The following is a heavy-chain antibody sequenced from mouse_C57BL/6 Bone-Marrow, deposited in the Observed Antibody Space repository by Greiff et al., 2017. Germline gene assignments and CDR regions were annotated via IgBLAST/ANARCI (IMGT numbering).Heavy chain of an antibody. D-gene: IGHD2-3*01. J-gene: IGHJ1*03. Sequence: QVQLQQPGAELVRPGTSVKLSCKASGYTFTSYWMHWVKQRPGQGLEWIGVIDPSDSYTNYNQKFKGKATVTVDTSSSTAYMQLSSLTSEDSAVYYCARWLLLYWYFDVWGTGTTVTVSS. V-gene: IGHV1-59*01. CDR2: IDPSDSYT. CDR1: GYTFTSYW. CDR3: ARWLLLYWYFDV.